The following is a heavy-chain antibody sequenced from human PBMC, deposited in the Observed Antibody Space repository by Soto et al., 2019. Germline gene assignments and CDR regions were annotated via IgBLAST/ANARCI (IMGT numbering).Heavy chain of an antibody. CDR2: IYPGDSDT. Sequence: GESLKISCXGSGYSFTSYWIGWVRQMPGKGLEWMGIIYPGDSDTRYSPSFQGQVTISADKSISTAYLQWSSLKASDTAMYYCARQGVSGGYELSGSAENAADYYYYGMDVWGQGTTVTVSS. D-gene: IGHD5-12*01. CDR1: GYSFTSYW. J-gene: IGHJ6*02. V-gene: IGHV5-51*01. CDR3: ARQGVSGGYELSGSAENAADYYYYGMDV.